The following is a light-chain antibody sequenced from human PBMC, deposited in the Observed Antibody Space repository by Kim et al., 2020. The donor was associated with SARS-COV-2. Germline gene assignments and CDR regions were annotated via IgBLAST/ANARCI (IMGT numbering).Light chain of an antibody. CDR2: DAS. J-gene: IGKJ1*01. Sequence: LAPRETSTLSCRPVQRVASPFACYHHKPARSLRLLISDASDSTPGIPARFSGSGSGTVFTLTIGSVGPEDFAVYYCQQRSFWWTFGQGTPVDIQ. CDR3: QQRSFWWT. CDR1: QRVASP. V-gene: IGKV3-11*01.